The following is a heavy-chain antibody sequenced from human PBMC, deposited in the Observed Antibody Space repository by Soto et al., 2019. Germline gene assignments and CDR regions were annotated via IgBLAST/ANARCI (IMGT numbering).Heavy chain of an antibody. CDR2: ISAYNGNT. J-gene: IGHJ4*02. Sequence: QVQLVLSGAEVKKPGASVKVSCKASGYTFTSYGISWVRQAPGQGLEWMGWISAYNGNTNYAQKLQGRVTMTTDTSTSTAYMELRSLRSDDTAVYYCARDAVVVVPAAMLDYWGQGTLVTVSS. CDR1: GYTFTSYG. CDR3: ARDAVVVVPAAMLDY. D-gene: IGHD2-2*01. V-gene: IGHV1-18*01.